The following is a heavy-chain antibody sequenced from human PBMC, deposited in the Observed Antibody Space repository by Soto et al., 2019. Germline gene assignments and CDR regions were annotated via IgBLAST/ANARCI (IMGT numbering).Heavy chain of an antibody. CDR1: GFTFSSYA. Sequence: GGSLRLSCAASGFTFSSYAMSWFRQAPGKGLEWVSVISGDGGSTYYADSVKGRFTISRDNSKNTLYLQMNSLRAEDTAVYYCSRDDSDWFFNWGRGTLVTVSS. J-gene: IGHJ4*02. CDR2: ISGDGGST. CDR3: SRDDSDWFFN. V-gene: IGHV3-23*01. D-gene: IGHD3-9*01.